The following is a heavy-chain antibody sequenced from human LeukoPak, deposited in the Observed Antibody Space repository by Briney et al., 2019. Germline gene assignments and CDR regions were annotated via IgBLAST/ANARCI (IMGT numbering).Heavy chain of an antibody. CDR2: INPNSGGT. V-gene: IGHV1-2*02. CDR1: GYTFTGYY. CDR3: AGEASMYSSGWYEGGTYDY. Sequence: GASVKLSCKASGYTFTGYYMHWVRQAPGQGLEWMGWINPNSGGTNYAQKFQGRVTMTRDTSISTAYMELSRLRSDDTAVYYCAGEASMYSSGWYEGGTYDYWGQGTLVTVSS. J-gene: IGHJ4*02. D-gene: IGHD6-19*01.